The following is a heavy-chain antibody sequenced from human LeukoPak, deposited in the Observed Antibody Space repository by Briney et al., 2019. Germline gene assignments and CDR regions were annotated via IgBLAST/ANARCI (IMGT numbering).Heavy chain of an antibody. V-gene: IGHV4-34*01. Sequence: KPSETLSLTCAVYGGSLSGYYWTGIRQPPGKGLEWIGEINYSENTNYNRSLRSRVTISADTSKNQFSLRLSSVTAADTAVYYCARRGTAYCRGGNCYSDKYFDYWGQGTQVTVSS. CDR1: GGSLSGYY. J-gene: IGHJ4*02. D-gene: IGHD2-15*01. CDR3: ARRGTAYCRGGNCYSDKYFDY. CDR2: INYSENT.